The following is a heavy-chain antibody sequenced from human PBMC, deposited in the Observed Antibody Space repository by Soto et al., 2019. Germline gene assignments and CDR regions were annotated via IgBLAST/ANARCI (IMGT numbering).Heavy chain of an antibody. CDR1: GFSFNDYW. J-gene: IGHJ4*02. CDR2: VSNDGRTT. V-gene: IGHV3-74*01. D-gene: IGHD3-10*01. Sequence: PGGSLRLSCAASGFSFNDYWMFWVRQAPEKGLVWVSRVSNDGRTTDYADSVKGRFTISRDNAMNTLYLQLNSLRAEDTAVYYCARAMVIRGVISDSWGQGTLVTVSS. CDR3: ARAMVIRGVISDS.